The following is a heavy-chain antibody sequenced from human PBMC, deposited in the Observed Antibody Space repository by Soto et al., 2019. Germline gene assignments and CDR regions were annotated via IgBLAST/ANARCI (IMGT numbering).Heavy chain of an antibody. Sequence: QVKLVQSGAEVTKPGASVKVSCRASGYTFTTYDINWVRQATGQGLEWMGWMSPNSGATGNAQKCQGRVTMTRDTSISTAYMELSNLRSEDTAIYYCARGVDAGVDVWGQGTTVTVSS. V-gene: IGHV1-8*01. CDR3: ARGVDAGVDV. D-gene: IGHD1-1*01. CDR2: MSPNSGAT. J-gene: IGHJ6*02. CDR1: GYTFTTYD.